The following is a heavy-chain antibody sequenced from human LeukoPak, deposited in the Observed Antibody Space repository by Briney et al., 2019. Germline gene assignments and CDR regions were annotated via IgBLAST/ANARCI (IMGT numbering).Heavy chain of an antibody. CDR2: IYYSGST. V-gene: IGHV4-39*07. D-gene: IGHD3-10*01. CDR1: GGSISSSSYY. Sequence: PSETLSLTCTVSGGSISSSSYYWGWIRQPPGKGLEWIGSIYYSGSTNYNPSLKSRVTISVDTSKNQFSLKLSSVTAADTAVYYCARSWRFGELPIDYWGQGTLVTVSS. CDR3: ARSWRFGELPIDY. J-gene: IGHJ4*02.